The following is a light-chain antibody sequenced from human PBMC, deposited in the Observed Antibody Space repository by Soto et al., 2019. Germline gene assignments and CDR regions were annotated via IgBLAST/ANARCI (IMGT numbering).Light chain of an antibody. V-gene: IGLV2-14*01. Sequence: QSALTQPASVSGSPGQSIAISCTGTNSDVGTYNFVSWYQQHPGKVPKLVIYEVSNRPSGVPNRFFGSTSANRASLTISGLQAEDEADYYCCSYTGGSSWVFGGGTKLTVL. J-gene: IGLJ3*02. CDR1: NSDVGTYNF. CDR3: CSYTGGSSWV. CDR2: EVS.